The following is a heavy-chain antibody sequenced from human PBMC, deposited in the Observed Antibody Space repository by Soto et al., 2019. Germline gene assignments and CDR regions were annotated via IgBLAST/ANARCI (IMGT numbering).Heavy chain of an antibody. CDR3: AKDAMVRGVNNYYYYYGMDV. J-gene: IGHJ6*02. V-gene: IGHV3-9*01. D-gene: IGHD3-10*01. CDR1: GFTFDDYA. CDR2: ISWNSGSI. Sequence: EVQLVESGGGLVQPGRSLRLSCAASGFTFDDYAMHWVRQAPGKGLEWVSGISWNSGSIGYADSVKGRFTISRDNAKNSLYLQMNSLSAEDTALYYCAKDAMVRGVNNYYYYYGMDVWGQGTTVTVSS.